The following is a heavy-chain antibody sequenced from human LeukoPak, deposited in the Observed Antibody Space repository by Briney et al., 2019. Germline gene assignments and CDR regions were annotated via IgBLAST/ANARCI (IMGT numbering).Heavy chain of an antibody. CDR2: IYYSGST. CDR1: GGSIGSSSYY. J-gene: IGHJ2*01. Sequence: SETLSLTCTVSGGSIGSSSYYWGWIRQPPGKGLEWIGSIYYSGSTYYNPSLKSRVTISVDTSKNQFSLKLSSVTAAGTAVYYCASPKYCSGGSCYSGWYFDLWGRGTLVTVSS. D-gene: IGHD2-15*01. V-gene: IGHV4-39*01. CDR3: ASPKYCSGGSCYSGWYFDL.